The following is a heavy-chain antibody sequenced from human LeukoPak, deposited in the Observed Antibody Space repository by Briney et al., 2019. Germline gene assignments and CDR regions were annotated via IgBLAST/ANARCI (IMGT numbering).Heavy chain of an antibody. J-gene: IGHJ3*02. CDR3: AKFPYFDWLPDPDDAFDI. V-gene: IGHV3-30*18. Sequence: GGSLRLSCAASGFTFSSYWMHWVRQAPGKGLEWVAVISYDGSNKYYADSVKGRFTISRDNSKNTLYLQMNSLRAEDTAVYYCAKFPYFDWLPDPDDAFDIWGQGTMVTVSS. CDR1: GFTFSSYW. D-gene: IGHD3-9*01. CDR2: ISYDGSNK.